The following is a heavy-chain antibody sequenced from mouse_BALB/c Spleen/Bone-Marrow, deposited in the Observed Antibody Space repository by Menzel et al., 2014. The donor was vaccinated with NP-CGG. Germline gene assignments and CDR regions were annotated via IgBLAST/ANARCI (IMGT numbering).Heavy chain of an antibody. J-gene: IGHJ2*01. V-gene: IGHV7-3*02. D-gene: IGHD1-1*01. CDR3: ARDAGYFYGSSFDY. Sequence: EVKLMESGGGLVQPGGSLRLSCATSGFTFTDYYMSWVRQPPGKALEWLGFIRNKANGYTTEYSASVEGRFTISRDNSQSILYLQMNTLRAEDSATYYCARDAGYFYGSSFDYWGQGTTLTVSS. CDR1: GFTFTDYY. CDR2: IRNKANGYTT.